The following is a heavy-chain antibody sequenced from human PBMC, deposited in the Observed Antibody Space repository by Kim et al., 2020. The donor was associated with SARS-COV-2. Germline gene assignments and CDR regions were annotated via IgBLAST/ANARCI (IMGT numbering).Heavy chain of an antibody. J-gene: IGHJ4*02. D-gene: IGHD5-18*01. CDR3: AREGSYSYGRIDY. V-gene: IGHV3-33*01. Sequence: TNSVKGPLTISKDNSKKTLYLQRNSLRAEDTAVYYCAREGSYSYGRIDYWGQGTLVTVSS.